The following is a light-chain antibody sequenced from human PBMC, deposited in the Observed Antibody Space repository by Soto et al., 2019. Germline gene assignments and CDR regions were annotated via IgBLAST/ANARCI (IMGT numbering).Light chain of an antibody. CDR2: DVS. CDR3: CSYAGSYTHYV. CDR1: SSDVGGYNY. Sequence: QSALTQPRSVSGSPGQSATISCTGTSSDVGGYNYVSWYQQHPGKAPKFMIYDVSKRPSGVPDRFSGSKSGNTASLTISGLQAEDEADYYCCSYAGSYTHYVFGTGTKLTVL. V-gene: IGLV2-11*01. J-gene: IGLJ1*01.